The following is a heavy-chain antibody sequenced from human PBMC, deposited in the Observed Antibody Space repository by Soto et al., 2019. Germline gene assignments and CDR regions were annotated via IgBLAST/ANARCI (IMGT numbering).Heavy chain of an antibody. V-gene: IGHV1-18*01. CDR1: GYTFTSYG. J-gene: IGHJ4*02. Sequence: ASVKVSCKASGYTFTSYGISWVRQAPGQGLEWMGWISAYNGNTNYAQKLQGRVTMTTDTSTSTAYMELRSLRSDDTAVYYFVKHNRHALIDYRGPGTLVNRSS. CDR3: VKHNRHALIDY. D-gene: IGHD1-20*01. CDR2: ISAYNGNT.